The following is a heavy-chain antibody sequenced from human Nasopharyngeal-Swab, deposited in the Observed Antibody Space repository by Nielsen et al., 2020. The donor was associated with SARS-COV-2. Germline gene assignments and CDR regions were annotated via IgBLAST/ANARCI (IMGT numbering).Heavy chain of an antibody. D-gene: IGHD3-9*01. CDR3: AKDTALYLAFDI. V-gene: IGHV3-23*01. J-gene: IGHJ3*02. Sequence: GGSLRLSCAASGFTFSSYAMSWVRQAPGKGLEWVSAISGSGGSTYYADSVKGRFTIYRDNSKNTRDLQMNSLRAEDTAVYCCAKDTALYLAFDIWGQGTMVTVSS. CDR1: GFTFSSYA. CDR2: ISGSGGST.